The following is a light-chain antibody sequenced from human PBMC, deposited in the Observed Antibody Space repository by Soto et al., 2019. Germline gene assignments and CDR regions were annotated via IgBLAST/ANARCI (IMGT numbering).Light chain of an antibody. Sequence: RSWLPGERATLSCRASQSVSSYLAWYQQKPGQAPRLLIYDASNRATGIPARFSGSGSGTDFTLTISRLEPEDFAVYYCQQRSNWLLTFGGGTKVDSK. V-gene: IGKV3-11*01. CDR1: QSVSSY. CDR2: DAS. J-gene: IGKJ4*01. CDR3: QQRSNWLLT.